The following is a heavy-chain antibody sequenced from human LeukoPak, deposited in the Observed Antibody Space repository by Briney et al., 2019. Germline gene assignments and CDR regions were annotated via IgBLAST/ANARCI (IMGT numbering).Heavy chain of an antibody. CDR3: ARENEMGSYGYDY. J-gene: IGHJ4*02. CDR2: ISSSSSYI. Sequence: GRSLRLSCAASGFTFSSYSMNWVRQAPGKGREWVSSISSSSSYINYADSVKGRLTISRDTATNSMCLQMNSLRAEDTAVYYCARENEMGSYGYDYWGQGTLVTVSS. D-gene: IGHD5-18*01. CDR1: GFTFSSYS. V-gene: IGHV3-21*01.